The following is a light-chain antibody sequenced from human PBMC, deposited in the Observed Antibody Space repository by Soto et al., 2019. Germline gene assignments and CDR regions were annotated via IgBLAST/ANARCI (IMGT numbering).Light chain of an antibody. CDR3: HQYDNLPYT. J-gene: IGKJ2*01. V-gene: IGKV1-33*01. CDR1: QDISNY. CDR2: DAS. Sequence: DIQMTQSPSSLSASVGDRVTITCQASQDISNYLNWYQQKPGKAPKLLINDASNLETGVPSRFSGSGSGTDFTFTISSLQPEDIATYYWHQYDNLPYTFGQGTKLEIK.